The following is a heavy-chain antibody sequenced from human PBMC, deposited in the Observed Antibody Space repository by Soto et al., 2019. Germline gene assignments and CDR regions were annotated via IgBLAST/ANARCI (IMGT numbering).Heavy chain of an antibody. CDR1: GFSFSSYE. V-gene: IGHV3-23*01. J-gene: IGHJ4*02. CDR2: IGSSGGST. D-gene: IGHD5-12*01. Sequence: EVQLLESGGGLAQPGGSLRLSCAASGFSFSSYEMSWVRQAPGKGLEWVSFIGSSGGSTYYADSVTGRFTLSRDNSNNILYLQMNSLRADDTAIYYCVKGGWLDDYGGQGTLVTVSS. CDR3: VKGGWLDDY.